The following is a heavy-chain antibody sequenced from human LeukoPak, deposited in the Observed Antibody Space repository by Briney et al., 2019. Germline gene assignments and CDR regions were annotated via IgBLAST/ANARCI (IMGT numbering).Heavy chain of an antibody. CDR2: IYPGDSDT. V-gene: IGHV5-51*01. CDR3: ARRAYCGGDCYSDY. Sequence: GESLKISCKISGYRLTNNWIGWVRLVPGKGLEWMGLIYPGDSDTRYSPSFQGQVTFSVDTSISTAYLQLSGLRASDTAIYYCARRAYCGGDCYSDYWGQGTLVTVSS. J-gene: IGHJ4*02. CDR1: GYRLTNNW. D-gene: IGHD2-21*02.